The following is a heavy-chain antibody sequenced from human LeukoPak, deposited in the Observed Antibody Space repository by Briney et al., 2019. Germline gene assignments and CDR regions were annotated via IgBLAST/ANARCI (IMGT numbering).Heavy chain of an antibody. V-gene: IGHV1-2*02. J-gene: IGHJ4*02. CDR3: TRSGSSGWSHRFDY. CDR2: INPNTGGT. CDR1: GYMFTDYY. Sequence: GASVKVSCKASGYMFTDYYIHWVRQAPGQGLEWMGWINPNTGGTNYAQKFQGRVTMTRDTSISTAYLELSSLRSDDTAVFYCTRSGSSGWSHRFDYWGQGTLVTAPS. D-gene: IGHD6-19*01.